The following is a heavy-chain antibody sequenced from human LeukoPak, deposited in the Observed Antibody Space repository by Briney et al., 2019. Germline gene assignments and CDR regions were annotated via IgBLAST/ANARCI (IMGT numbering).Heavy chain of an antibody. J-gene: IGHJ4*02. CDR1: GFTFSSYA. V-gene: IGHV3-23*01. Sequence: GGSLRLSCAASGFTFSSYAMGWVRQAPGKGLEWVSAISGSGGSTYYADSVKGRFTISRDNSKNTLYLQMNSLRAEDTAVYYCANAPVSRLPFDYWGQGTLVTVSS. CDR2: ISGSGGST. CDR3: ANAPVSRLPFDY. D-gene: IGHD6-25*01.